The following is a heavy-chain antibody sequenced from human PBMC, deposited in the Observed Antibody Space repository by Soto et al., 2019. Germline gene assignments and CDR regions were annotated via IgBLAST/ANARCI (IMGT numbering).Heavy chain of an antibody. V-gene: IGHV4-31*03. CDR3: ARVEALIRSWGYFAS. D-gene: IGHD3-16*01. CDR2: IYHSGST. Sequence: QVQLQESGPGLVKPSQTLSLTCTVSGGSIRRSDYYWSWVRQFPGRGLEWIGYIYHSGSTFYNPSLMSRGVISVDTSRNQFSLSLTSVTAADTAVYYCARVEALIRSWGYFASWGQGIRVTVTS. J-gene: IGHJ4*02. CDR1: GGSIRRSDYY.